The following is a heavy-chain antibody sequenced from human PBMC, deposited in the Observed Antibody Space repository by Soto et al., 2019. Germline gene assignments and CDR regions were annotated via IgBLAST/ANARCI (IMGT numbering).Heavy chain of an antibody. CDR2: ITSGSSFI. CDR3: ARSQRNGAMDV. V-gene: IGHV3-21*01. CDR1: AVAFSTYS. Sequence: PGGSLTHSRVASAVAFSTYSLNWVRQAPRQGPQSFSSITSGSSFIDYADSVKGRCTISRDDAKNSLFLQMSSLRADDTAVYYCARSQRNGAMDVWGQGNTVTVSS. D-gene: IGHD2-8*01. J-gene: IGHJ6*02.